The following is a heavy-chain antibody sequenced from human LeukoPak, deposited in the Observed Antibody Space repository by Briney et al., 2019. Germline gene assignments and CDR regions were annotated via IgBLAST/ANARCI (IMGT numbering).Heavy chain of an antibody. V-gene: IGHV1-69*13. CDR1: GGTFGSYA. J-gene: IGHJ5*02. CDR2: IIPIFGTA. D-gene: IGHD2-15*01. Sequence: SVKVSCKASGGTFGSYAISWVRQAPGQGLEWMGGIIPIFGTANYAQKFQGRVTITADESTSTAYMELSSLRSEDTAVYYCARDLVNVVVVAATHWFDPWGQGTLVTVSS. CDR3: ARDLVNVVVVAATHWFDP.